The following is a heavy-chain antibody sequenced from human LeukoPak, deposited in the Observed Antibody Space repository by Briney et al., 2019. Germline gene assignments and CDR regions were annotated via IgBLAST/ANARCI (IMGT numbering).Heavy chain of an antibody. Sequence: GESLKISCKGSGYSFTSYWIGWVRQMPGKGLEWMGIIYPGDSDTRNSPSFQGQVTISADKSISTAYLQWSSLKASDTAMYYCARHQGSSWSGVDYWGQGTLVTVSS. D-gene: IGHD6-13*01. CDR2: IYPGDSDT. V-gene: IGHV5-51*01. CDR3: ARHQGSSWSGVDY. CDR1: GYSFTSYW. J-gene: IGHJ4*02.